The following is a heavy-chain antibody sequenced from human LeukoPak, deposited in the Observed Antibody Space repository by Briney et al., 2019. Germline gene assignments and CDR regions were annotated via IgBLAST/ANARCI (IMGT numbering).Heavy chain of an antibody. CDR2: IGADSDNR. CDR3: ARSEKGYYDTSAYFDY. D-gene: IGHD3-22*01. CDR1: GYTFPSYD. V-gene: IGHV1-18*01. Sequence: ASAKVPCKTSGYTFPSYDISWVRQAPGQGLEWMGWIGADSDNRNYARKFQGRVTMTTDTSTSTDYMELRSLRSDDTAVYYCARSEKGYYDTSAYFDYWGQGTLVTVSS. J-gene: IGHJ4*02.